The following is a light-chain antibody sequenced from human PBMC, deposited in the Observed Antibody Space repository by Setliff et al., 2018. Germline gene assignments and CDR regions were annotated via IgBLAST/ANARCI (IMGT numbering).Light chain of an antibody. Sequence: QSVLTQPPSASVSPGQSVTISCTGTNSDVGGYSYVSWYQQRPGKAPKLLSYEVSKRPSGVPDRFSGSKSGNPASLTVSGLQAEDEADDYCSSYGGDNNVVVGTGTKVTV. CDR1: NSDVGGYSY. J-gene: IGLJ1*01. V-gene: IGLV2-8*01. CDR3: SSYGGDNNVV. CDR2: EVS.